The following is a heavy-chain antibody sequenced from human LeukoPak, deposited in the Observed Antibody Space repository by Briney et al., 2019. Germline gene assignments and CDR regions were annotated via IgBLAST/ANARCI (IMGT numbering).Heavy chain of an antibody. V-gene: IGHV4-34*01. CDR2: INHSGST. J-gene: IGHJ3*02. Sequence: SETLSLTCAVYGGSFSGYYWSWIRQPPGKGLEWIGEINHSGSTNYNPSLKSRVTISVDTSKNQFSLNLNSVTAAETAIYYCARDRAGDSFDIWGQGAMVTVSA. D-gene: IGHD7-27*01. CDR3: ARDRAGDSFDI. CDR1: GGSFSGYY.